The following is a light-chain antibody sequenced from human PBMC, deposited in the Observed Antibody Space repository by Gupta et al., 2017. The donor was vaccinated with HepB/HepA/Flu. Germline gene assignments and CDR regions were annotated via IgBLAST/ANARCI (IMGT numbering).Light chain of an antibody. Sequence: SALTPPASVSVSPALSITISGTGTSSDVGGYNYVSWYQQHPGKAPKLMIYEVSKRPSGVSNRFSGSKSGNTASLTISGLQAEDEADYYCSSYASSSTVVFGGGTKLTVL. V-gene: IGLV2-14*01. CDR2: EVS. CDR3: SSYASSSTVV. J-gene: IGLJ2*01. CDR1: SSDVGGYNY.